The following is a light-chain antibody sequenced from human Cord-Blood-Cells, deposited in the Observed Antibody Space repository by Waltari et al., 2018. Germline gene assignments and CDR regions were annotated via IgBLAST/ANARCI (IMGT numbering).Light chain of an antibody. V-gene: IGKV1-39*01. CDR1: QSSSSD. J-gene: IGKJ2*01. CDR2: AAS. Sequence: DIQITQSPSSLSASIGERVSISCRASQSSSSDINGYQQKPGKAPIILIYAASSLQSGVPSRFSGSGSGTDFTITISSLQPEDFATYYWQQSYSPPYTFGQGTKLEIK. CDR3: QQSYSPPYT.